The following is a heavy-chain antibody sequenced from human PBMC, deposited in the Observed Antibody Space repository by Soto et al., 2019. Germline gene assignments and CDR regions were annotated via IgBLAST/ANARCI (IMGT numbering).Heavy chain of an antibody. J-gene: IGHJ6*02. V-gene: IGHV3-53*01. D-gene: IGHD6-6*01. CDR1: GFTVSSNY. CDR2: IYSGGST. CDR3: ARDLLAARPHYYYGMDV. Sequence: GGSLRLSCAASGFTVSSNYMSWVRQAPGKGLEWVSVIYSGGSTYYADSVKGRFTISRDNSKNTLYLQMNSLRAEDTAVYYCARDLLAARPHYYYGMDVWGQGTTVTVSS.